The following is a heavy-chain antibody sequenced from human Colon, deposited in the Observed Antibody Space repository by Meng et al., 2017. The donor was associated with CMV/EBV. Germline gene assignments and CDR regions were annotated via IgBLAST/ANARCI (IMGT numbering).Heavy chain of an antibody. D-gene: IGHD2-2*01. Sequence: LRLSCTVSGGSISSGDYYWSWIRQPPGKGLEWIGYIYYSGSTYYNPSLKSRVTISVDTSKNQFSLKLSSVTAADTAVYYCARVVSVVVPAAIPYYFDYWGQGTLVTVSS. J-gene: IGHJ4*02. CDR3: ARVVSVVVPAAIPYYFDY. V-gene: IGHV4-30-4*08. CDR2: IYYSGST. CDR1: GGSISSGDYY.